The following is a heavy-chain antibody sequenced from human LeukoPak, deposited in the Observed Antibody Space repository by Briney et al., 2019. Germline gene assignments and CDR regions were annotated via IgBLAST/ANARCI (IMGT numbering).Heavy chain of an antibody. D-gene: IGHD6-19*01. CDR1: GLTFSSYA. Sequence: PSGGSLRLSCAASGLTFSSYAMSWVRQAPGKGLEWVSAISGSGGSTYYADSVKGRFTISRDNSKNTLYLQMNSLRAEDTAVYYCAKDLRIAVAPKSFYFWGQGTLVTVSS. CDR2: ISGSGGST. V-gene: IGHV3-23*01. J-gene: IGHJ4*02. CDR3: AKDLRIAVAPKSFYF.